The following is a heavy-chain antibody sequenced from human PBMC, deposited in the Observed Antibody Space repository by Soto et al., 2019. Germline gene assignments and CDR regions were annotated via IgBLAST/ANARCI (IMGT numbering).Heavy chain of an antibody. Sequence: QVQLVESGGGVVQPGRSLRLSCAASGFTFSSYGMHWVRQAPGKGLEWVAVLWYDGSNKYYADSVKGRFTLSRDNSKNTLYLQMNSRRAEDTAVYYCARSITIFGVVIIQNYYYGMDVCGQGTTVTVSS. V-gene: IGHV3-33*01. CDR3: ARSITIFGVVIIQNYYYGMDV. CDR1: GFTFSSYG. CDR2: LWYDGSNK. J-gene: IGHJ6*02. D-gene: IGHD3-3*01.